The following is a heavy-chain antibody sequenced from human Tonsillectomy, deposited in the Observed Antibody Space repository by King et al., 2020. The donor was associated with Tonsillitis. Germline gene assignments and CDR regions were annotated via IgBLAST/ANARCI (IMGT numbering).Heavy chain of an antibody. CDR3: ARDDSRAYSFDY. CDR1: GGTFSSYA. Sequence: VQLVQSGAEVKKPGSSVKVSCKASGGTFSSYAISWVRQAPGQGLEWMGRIIPILDITNYAQKFQGRVTITADKSTSTAYMELSSLRSEDTALYYCARDDSRAYSFDYWGQGTLVTVSS. CDR2: IIPILDIT. V-gene: IGHV1-69*09. J-gene: IGHJ4*02. D-gene: IGHD3-10*01.